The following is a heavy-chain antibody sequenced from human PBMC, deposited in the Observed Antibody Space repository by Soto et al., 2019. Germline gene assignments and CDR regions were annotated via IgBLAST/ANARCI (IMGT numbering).Heavy chain of an antibody. CDR2: ISYDGSNK. D-gene: IGHD2-15*01. Sequence: GGSLRLACAASGFTFSSYGMHWVRQAPGKGLEWVAVISYDGSNKYYADAVKGRFTISRDNYKNTLYLQMNSLRAEDTAVYYCAKDLADSQYCRGGSCYRGVFSDYFDYWGQGTLVTVSS. CDR1: GFTFSSYG. CDR3: AKDLADSQYCRGGSCYRGVFSDYFDY. V-gene: IGHV3-30*18. J-gene: IGHJ4*02.